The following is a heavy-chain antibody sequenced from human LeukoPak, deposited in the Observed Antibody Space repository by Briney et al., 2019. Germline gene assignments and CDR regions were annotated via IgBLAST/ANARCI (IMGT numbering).Heavy chain of an antibody. J-gene: IGHJ6*03. Sequence: SGGSLRLSCAASGFTFSSYWMSWVRQAPGKGLEWVANIKQDGSVKYYVDSVKGRFTISRDNAKNSLYLQMNSLRAEDTAVYYCARVSFRRITIFGVVPYYYYYMDVWGKGTTVTVSS. CDR2: IKQDGSVK. CDR1: GFTFSSYW. V-gene: IGHV3-7*01. CDR3: ARVSFRRITIFGVVPYYYYYMDV. D-gene: IGHD3-3*01.